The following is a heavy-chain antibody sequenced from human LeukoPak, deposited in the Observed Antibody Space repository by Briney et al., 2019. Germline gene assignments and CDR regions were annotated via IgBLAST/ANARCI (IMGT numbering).Heavy chain of an antibody. V-gene: IGHV3-48*03. CDR1: GFTFNKYA. J-gene: IGHJ6*04. CDR3: AELGITMIGGV. CDR2: ISSSGSTI. D-gene: IGHD3-10*02. Sequence: LSGGSLRLSCAASGFTFNKYAMNWVRQAPGKGLEWVSYISSSGSTIYYADSVKGRFTISRDNAKNSLYLQMNSLRAEDTAVYYCAELGITMIGGVWGKGTTVTISS.